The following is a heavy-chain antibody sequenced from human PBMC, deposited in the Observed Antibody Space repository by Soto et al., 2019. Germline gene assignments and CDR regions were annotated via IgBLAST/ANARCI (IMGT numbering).Heavy chain of an antibody. V-gene: IGHV3-64D*06. J-gene: IGHJ4*02. CDR2: INCNGGTT. CDR3: VTWGGIEARNLDH. CDR1: GFPFSNHA. Sequence: VGSLRLSCSASGFPFSNHAMHWVRQAPGKGLEYVSAINCNGGTTYYVDSVKGRFTISRDNSKNTLYLQMSSLKVEDTAMYHCVTWGGIEARNLDHWGQGTLVTVSS. D-gene: IGHD6-6*01.